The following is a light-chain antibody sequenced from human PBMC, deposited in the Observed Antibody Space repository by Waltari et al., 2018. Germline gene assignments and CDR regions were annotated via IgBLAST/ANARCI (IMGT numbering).Light chain of an antibody. CDR2: EVS. V-gene: IGLV2-14*01. CDR3: TSYAGSSTLVV. Sequence: QSALTQPASVSGSPGQSITISSTGAIGHVGVNDYAPWYQQHPGKAHKLMIYEVSNRPSGVSNRFSGSKSANTASLTISGLQAEDEADYYCTSYAGSSTLVVFGGGTKLTVL. J-gene: IGLJ2*01. CDR1: IGHVGVNDY.